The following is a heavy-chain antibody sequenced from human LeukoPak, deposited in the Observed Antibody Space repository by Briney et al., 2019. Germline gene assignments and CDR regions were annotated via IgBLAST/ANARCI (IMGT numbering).Heavy chain of an antibody. CDR3: ARGYYGDYLYFDY. D-gene: IGHD4-17*01. CDR1: GGSISSSNW. CDR2: IYHSGST. J-gene: IGHJ4*02. V-gene: IGHV4-4*02. Sequence: SETLSLTCAVSGGSISSSNWWSWVHQPPGKGLEWIGEIYHSGSTNYNPSLKSRVTISVDKSKNQFSLKLSSVTAADTAVYYCARGYYGDYLYFDYWGQGTLVTVSS.